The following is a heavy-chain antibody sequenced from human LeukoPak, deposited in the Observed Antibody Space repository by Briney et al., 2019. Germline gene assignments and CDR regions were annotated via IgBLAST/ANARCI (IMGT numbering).Heavy chain of an antibody. D-gene: IGHD3-22*01. CDR3: ARAAYDSSGYYPAAHWFDP. V-gene: IGHV3-30*02. CDR1: GFTFSSYG. CDR2: IRYDGSNK. Sequence: GGSLRLSCAASGFTFSSYGMHWVCQAPGKGLEWVAFIRYDGSNKYYADSVKGRFTISRDNSKNTLYLQMNSLRAEDTAVYYCARAAYDSSGYYPAAHWFDPWGQGTLVTVSS. J-gene: IGHJ5*02.